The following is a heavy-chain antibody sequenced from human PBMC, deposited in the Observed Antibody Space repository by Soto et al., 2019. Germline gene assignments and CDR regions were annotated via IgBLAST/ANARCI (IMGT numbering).Heavy chain of an antibody. CDR2: MNPNSGNT. D-gene: IGHD2-2*01. J-gene: IGHJ5*02. V-gene: IGHV1-8*01. Sequence: ASVKVSCKASGYTFTSYDINWVRQATGQGLEWMGWMNPNSGNTGYAQKFQGRVTMTRDTSISTAYMELSRLRSDDTAVYYCARELGYCSSTSCPFDPWGQGTLVTVSS. CDR1: GYTFTSYD. CDR3: ARELGYCSSTSCPFDP.